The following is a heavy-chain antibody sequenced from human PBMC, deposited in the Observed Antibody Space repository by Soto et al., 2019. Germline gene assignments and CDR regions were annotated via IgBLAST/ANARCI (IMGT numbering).Heavy chain of an antibody. D-gene: IGHD3-3*01. J-gene: IGHJ3*02. CDR3: ARGGGVGVAGSAAFDM. Sequence: QLHLVQSGAVVKKPGASVTVSCSASGYPVTAYYMHWVRQAPGRGLEWMGGINPATGAAKYTQTFQGRVNMTRDTSTSTVFMELSGLTSEDTALFYCARGGGVGVAGSAAFDMWGQGTLVTVSS. V-gene: IGHV1-2*02. CDR1: GYPVTAYY. CDR2: INPATGAA.